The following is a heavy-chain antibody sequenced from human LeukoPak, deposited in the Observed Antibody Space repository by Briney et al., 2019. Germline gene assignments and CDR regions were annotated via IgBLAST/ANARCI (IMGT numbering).Heavy chain of an antibody. CDR2: ISGSGVTT. J-gene: IGHJ4*02. V-gene: IGHV3-23*01. Sequence: GGTLRLSCAASGFTFSNYGMSWVRQAPGKGLEWVSGISGSGVTTYYADSVKGRFTISRDNSKNTLYLQMNSLRTEDTALYYCAKDRGIAAAGSLPDYWGQGTLVTVSS. D-gene: IGHD6-13*01. CDR3: AKDRGIAAAGSLPDY. CDR1: GFTFSNYG.